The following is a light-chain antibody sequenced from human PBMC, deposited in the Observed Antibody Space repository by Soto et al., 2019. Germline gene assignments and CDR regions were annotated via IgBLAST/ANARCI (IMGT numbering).Light chain of an antibody. J-gene: IGKJ1*01. Sequence: VLTQSPSTLSLSPGERATLSSQASQSVSSYLAWFQQRPGQAPRLPIFATSNGATGVPDRFSGSGYGTDFNLTINRLETEDFAVYYCQQYGNSPWTFGQGTKVDI. CDR2: ATS. CDR3: QQYGNSPWT. CDR1: QSVSSY. V-gene: IGKV3-20*01.